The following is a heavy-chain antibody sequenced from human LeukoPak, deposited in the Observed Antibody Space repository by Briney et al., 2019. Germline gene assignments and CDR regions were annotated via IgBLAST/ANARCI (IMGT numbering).Heavy chain of an antibody. CDR2: ISYDGSNK. J-gene: IGHJ4*02. CDR1: GFTFSSYG. CDR3: AKMMGTDKPFDY. Sequence: GRSLRLSCAASGFTFSSYGMHWVRQAPGKGLEWVAVISYDGSNKYYADSVKGRFTISRDNSKNTLYLQMNSLRAEDTAVYYCAKMMGTDKPFDYWGQGTLVTLSS. V-gene: IGHV3-30*18. D-gene: IGHD5-24*01.